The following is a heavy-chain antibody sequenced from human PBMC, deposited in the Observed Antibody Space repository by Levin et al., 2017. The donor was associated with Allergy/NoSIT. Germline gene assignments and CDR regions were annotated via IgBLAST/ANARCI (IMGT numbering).Heavy chain of an antibody. CDR3: AKEGGGGYAFDI. CDR1: GFPFNNYG. V-gene: IGHV3-30*18. Sequence: LSLTCAASGFPFNNYGIHWVRPAPGKGLEWVAVVSSEGGTTYYSDSVKGRFTISRDNSKNTVYLQMNSLRAEDTALYYCAKEGGGGYAFDIWGQGTMVTVS. D-gene: IGHD2-15*01. CDR2: VSSEGGTT. J-gene: IGHJ3*02.